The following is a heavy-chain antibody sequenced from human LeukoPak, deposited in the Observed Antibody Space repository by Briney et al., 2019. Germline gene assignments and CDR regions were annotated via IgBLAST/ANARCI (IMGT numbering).Heavy chain of an antibody. CDR2: IYSRWST. Sequence: PSETLSLTCTLSGGSICCYYWSCLGHPPGRALEGIWYIYSRWSTNYKRSLKRRATISVDTSKHQFPLKLSSATAADTAVYYCARGELLRYDYYYYVYVWGKGTTVTVSS. CDR3: ARGELLRYDYYYYVYV. V-gene: IGHV4-4*09. CDR1: GGSICCYY. J-gene: IGHJ6*03. D-gene: IGHD5-12*01.